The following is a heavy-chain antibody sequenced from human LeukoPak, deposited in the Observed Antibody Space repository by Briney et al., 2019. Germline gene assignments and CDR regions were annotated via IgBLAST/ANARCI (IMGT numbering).Heavy chain of an antibody. CDR1: RDCVSSNSAA. J-gene: IGHJ4*02. Sequence: SQTLSLTCAISRDCVSSNSAAWNWTRQSPSRGLEWLGRTYYRSKWFNDYAVSVKSRITINPDTSKNQFSLQLNSVAPEDTAVYYCARWYSSSIDYWGQGTLVTVSS. V-gene: IGHV6-1*01. CDR2: TYYRSKWFN. CDR3: ARWYSSSIDY. D-gene: IGHD6-13*01.